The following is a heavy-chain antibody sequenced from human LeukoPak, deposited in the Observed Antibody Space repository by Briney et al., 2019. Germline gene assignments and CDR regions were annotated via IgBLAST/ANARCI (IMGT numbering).Heavy chain of an antibody. CDR3: ARSVFPPEAWFDP. CDR2: IIPIFGTA. CDR1: GGTFSSYA. Sequence: ASVKVSCKASGGTFSSYAISWVRQAPGQGLEWMGRIIPIFGTANYAQKFQGRVTITTDESTSTAYMELSSLRSEDTAVYYCARSVFPPEAWFDPWGQGTLVTASS. D-gene: IGHD1-14*01. V-gene: IGHV1-69*05. J-gene: IGHJ5*02.